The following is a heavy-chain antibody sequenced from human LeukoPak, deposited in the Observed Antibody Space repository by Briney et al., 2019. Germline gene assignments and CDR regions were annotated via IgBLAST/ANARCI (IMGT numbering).Heavy chain of an antibody. CDR3: ARAPTRSYDFVW. CDR2: IIPIFATT. D-gene: IGHD3-3*01. J-gene: IGHJ4*02. CDR1: GGTFSSYA. Sequence: SVKVSCKASGGTFSSYAISWVRQAPGQGLEWMGGIIPIFATTNYAQKFQGRVTISADESTSTAYMELSSLRSEDTAIYSCARAPTRSYDFVWWGQGTLVTVSS. V-gene: IGHV1-69*13.